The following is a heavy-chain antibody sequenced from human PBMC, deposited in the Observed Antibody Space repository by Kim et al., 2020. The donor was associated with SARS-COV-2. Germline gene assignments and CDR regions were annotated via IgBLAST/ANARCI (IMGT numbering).Heavy chain of an antibody. V-gene: IGHV1-2*04. D-gene: IGHD5-18*01. Sequence: ASVKVSCKASGYTFTGYYMHWVRQAPGQGLEWMGWINPNSGGTNYAQKFQGWVTMTSDTSISTAYMELSRLRSDDTAVYYCARDNTAMVKGGEAGYYGMDVWGQGTTVTVSS. CDR2: INPNSGGT. CDR3: ARDNTAMVKGGEAGYYGMDV. J-gene: IGHJ6*02. CDR1: GYTFTGYY.